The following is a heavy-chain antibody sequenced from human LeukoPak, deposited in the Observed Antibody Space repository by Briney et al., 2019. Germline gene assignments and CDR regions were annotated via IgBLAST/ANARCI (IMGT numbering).Heavy chain of an antibody. CDR3: AREEWLRYFGPTGFDP. D-gene: IGHD5-12*01. CDR1: GYTFSRYY. V-gene: IGHV1-46*01. Sequence: ASVKVSCKASGYTFSRYYMRWVRQAPGQGLEWMGIINPSGGSTSYAQKFQGRVTMTRDTSTSTVYMELSSLRSEDTAVYYCAREEWLRYFGPTGFDPWGQGTLVTVPS. CDR2: INPSGGST. J-gene: IGHJ5*02.